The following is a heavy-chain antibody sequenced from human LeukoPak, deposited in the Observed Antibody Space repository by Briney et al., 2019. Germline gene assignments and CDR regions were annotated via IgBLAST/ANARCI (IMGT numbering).Heavy chain of an antibody. CDR3: VRDGLVGATRGYYFDY. Sequence: GGSLRLSCAASGFTFSSYWMSWVRQAPGKGLEWVANIKQDGSERYDVDSVKGRFTISRDNAKNSLYLQMNSLRAEDTAVYYCVRDGLVGATRGYYFDYWSQGTLVTVSS. J-gene: IGHJ4*02. V-gene: IGHV3-7*01. D-gene: IGHD1-26*01. CDR1: GFTFSSYW. CDR2: IKQDGSER.